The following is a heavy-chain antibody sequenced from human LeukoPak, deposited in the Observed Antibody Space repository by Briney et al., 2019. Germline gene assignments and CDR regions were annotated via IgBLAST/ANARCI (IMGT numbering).Heavy chain of an antibody. CDR2: MNPNSGNT. Sequence: GASVKVSCKASGYTFTSYDINWVRQATGQGLEWMGWMNPNSGNTGYAQKFQGRVTMTRNTSISTAYMELSSLRSEDTAVYYCARGPLVPAASPTDYYYYYMDVWGKGTTVTVSS. CDR1: GYTFTSYD. V-gene: IGHV1-8*01. CDR3: ARGPLVPAASPTDYYYYYMDV. J-gene: IGHJ6*03. D-gene: IGHD2-2*01.